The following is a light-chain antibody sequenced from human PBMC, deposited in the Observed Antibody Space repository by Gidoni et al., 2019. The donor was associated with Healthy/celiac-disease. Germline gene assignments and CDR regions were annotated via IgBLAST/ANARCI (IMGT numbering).Light chain of an antibody. J-gene: IGKJ4*01. CDR2: AAS. CDR1: QSISRN. V-gene: IGKV1-39*01. Sequence: DIKMTQSPSSMSASVGDRVTITCRASQSISRNLNWYQQKSGKDPKRLIYAASSLRSGVPSRFIGSGSCTDFTLIISSLQPEDFSTYYCQQSYSTPQLTFGGGTKVEIK. CDR3: QQSYSTPQLT.